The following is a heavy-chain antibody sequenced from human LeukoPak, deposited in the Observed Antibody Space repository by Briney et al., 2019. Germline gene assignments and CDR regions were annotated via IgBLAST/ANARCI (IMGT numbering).Heavy chain of an antibody. V-gene: IGHV3-43D*03. Sequence: GGSLRLSCAASGFTFDDYAMHWVRHAPGKGLEWVSLISWDGGSSYYADSVKGRFTISRDNSKNSLYLQMNRLRAEDTALYYCAKDSVAVTGTGNIDYWGQGTLVTVSS. J-gene: IGHJ4*02. CDR1: GFTFDDYA. CDR3: AKDSVAVTGTGNIDY. D-gene: IGHD6-19*01. CDR2: ISWDGGSS.